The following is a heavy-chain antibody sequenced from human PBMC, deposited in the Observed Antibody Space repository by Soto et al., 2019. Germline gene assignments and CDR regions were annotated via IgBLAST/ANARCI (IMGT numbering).Heavy chain of an antibody. CDR1: GGSISSGDYY. CDR3: ARGSVYSSSSFYDY. V-gene: IGHV4-30-4*01. D-gene: IGHD6-6*01. CDR2: IYYSGST. J-gene: IGHJ4*02. Sequence: SETVSLTCTVSGGSISSGDYYWSWIRQPPGKGLEWIGYIYYSGSTYYNPSLKSRVTISVDTSKNQFSLKLSSVTAADTAVYYCARGSVYSSSSFYDYWGQGTLVTVSS.